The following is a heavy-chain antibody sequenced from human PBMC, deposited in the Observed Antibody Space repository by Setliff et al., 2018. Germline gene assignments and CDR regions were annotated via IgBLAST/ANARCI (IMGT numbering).Heavy chain of an antibody. D-gene: IGHD3-22*01. V-gene: IGHV4-31*03. CDR1: GDFISSGGYT. CDR3: ARASHSYGSPNWFDP. J-gene: IGHJ5*02. Sequence: SETLSLTCIVSGDFISSGGYTWNWIRQHPEMGLEWIGYIFYNGNTFYNPSLQSRVTISVDTSKNQFSLKLTSLNAADSAVYYCARASHSYGSPNWFDPWGPGTLVTVSS. CDR2: IFYNGNT.